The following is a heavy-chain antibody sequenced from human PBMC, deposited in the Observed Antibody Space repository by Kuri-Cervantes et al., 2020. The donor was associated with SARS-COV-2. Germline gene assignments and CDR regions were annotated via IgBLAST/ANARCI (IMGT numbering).Heavy chain of an antibody. V-gene: IGHV1-2*02. J-gene: IGHJ4*02. D-gene: IGHD2-21*01. Sequence: ASVKVSCKASRYTFTYYYIRWGRHAPGQELEWMGSINPKSGDTNYAQRFQGRVIMTRDTSITAAYMDLSRQTSDDTAVYYCARKGDWAYFDYWGQGTLVTVSS. CDR1: RYTFTYYY. CDR2: INPKSGDT. CDR3: ARKGDWAYFDY.